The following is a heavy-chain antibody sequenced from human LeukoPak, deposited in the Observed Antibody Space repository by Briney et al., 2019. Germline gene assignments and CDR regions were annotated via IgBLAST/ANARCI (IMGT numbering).Heavy chain of an antibody. Sequence: SETLSLTCTVSGGSISSYYWSWIRQPAGKGLEWIGRIYTSGSTNYNPSLKSRVTMSVDTSKNQFSLKLSSVTAADTAVYYYAREVLLYYDFWSGSYDAFDIWGQGTMVTVSS. CDR2: IYTSGST. V-gene: IGHV4-4*07. CDR3: AREVLLYYDFWSGSYDAFDI. J-gene: IGHJ3*02. CDR1: GGSISSYY. D-gene: IGHD3-3*01.